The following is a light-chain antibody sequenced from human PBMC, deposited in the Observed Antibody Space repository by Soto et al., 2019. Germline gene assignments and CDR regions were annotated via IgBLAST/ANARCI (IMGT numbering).Light chain of an antibody. CDR1: QSVSSRH. Sequence: EIVVTQSPGTLSLSPGERATLSCRASQSVSSRHLAWYQQKPGQAPRLLIYGTSNRATGIPDRFSGSGSGPDFSLIISRLEPEDFAVYYCQYYGSSPRTFGQGTRLEIK. CDR3: QYYGSSPRT. CDR2: GTS. J-gene: IGKJ5*01. V-gene: IGKV3-20*01.